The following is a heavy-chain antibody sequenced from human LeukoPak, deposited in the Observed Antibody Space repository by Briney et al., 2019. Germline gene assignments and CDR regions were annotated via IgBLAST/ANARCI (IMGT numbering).Heavy chain of an antibody. CDR3: ARSDRAVAAFRH. CDR2: IYYSGST. J-gene: IGHJ1*01. V-gene: IGHV4-39*01. CDR1: GGSISSYY. D-gene: IGHD6-19*01. Sequence: SETLSLTCTVSGGSISSYYWGWIRQPPGKGLEWIGGIYYSGSTYYNPSLKSRVTISVDTSKNQFSLKLSSVTAADTAVYYCARSDRAVAAFRHWGQGTLVTVSS.